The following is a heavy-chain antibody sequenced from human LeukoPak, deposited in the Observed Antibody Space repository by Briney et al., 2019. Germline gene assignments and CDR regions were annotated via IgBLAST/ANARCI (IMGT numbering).Heavy chain of an antibody. J-gene: IGHJ4*02. D-gene: IGHD5-12*01. Sequence: GGSLRLSCAASGFTFSSYWMHWVRQAPGKGLAWVSRINSDGSSTSYADSVKGRFTISRDNAKNTLYLQMNSLRAEDTAVYYCARGLVATTPFDYWGQGTLVTVSS. CDR2: INSDGSST. CDR1: GFTFSSYW. V-gene: IGHV3-74*01. CDR3: ARGLVATTPFDY.